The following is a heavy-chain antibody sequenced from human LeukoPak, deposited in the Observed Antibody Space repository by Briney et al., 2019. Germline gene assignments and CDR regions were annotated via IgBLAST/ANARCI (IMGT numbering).Heavy chain of an antibody. Sequence: SVKVSCKASGYTFTSYGISWVRQAPGQGLEWMGGIIPIFGTANYAQKFQGRVTITTDESTSTAYMELSSLRSEDTAVYYCARGLDYYYMDVWGKGTTVTVSS. CDR3: ARGLDYYYMDV. V-gene: IGHV1-69*05. D-gene: IGHD3-16*01. J-gene: IGHJ6*03. CDR1: GYTFTSYG. CDR2: IIPIFGTA.